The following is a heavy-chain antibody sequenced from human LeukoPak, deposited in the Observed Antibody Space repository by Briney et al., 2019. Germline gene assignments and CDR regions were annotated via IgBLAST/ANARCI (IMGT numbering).Heavy chain of an antibody. D-gene: IGHD3-22*01. CDR2: INPSGGST. CDR3: ARDPYDTSGYYDY. Sequence: ASVKVSCKASGYTFTSYDINWVRQAPGQGLEWVGIINPSGGSTSYAQKFQGRVTMTRDMSTSTVYMELSSLRSEDTAVYYCARDPYDTSGYYDYWGQGTLVTVSS. CDR1: GYTFTSYD. J-gene: IGHJ4*02. V-gene: IGHV1-46*01.